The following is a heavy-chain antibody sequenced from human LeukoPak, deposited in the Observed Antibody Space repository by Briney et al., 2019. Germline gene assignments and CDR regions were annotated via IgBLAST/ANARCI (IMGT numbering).Heavy chain of an antibody. CDR1: GFTFSSYA. V-gene: IGHV3-30-3*01. CDR3: ARDDVGSY. J-gene: IGHJ4*02. CDR2: ISYDGSNK. D-gene: IGHD2-15*01. Sequence: GGSLRLSCAASGFTFSSYAMHWVRQAPGKGLEWVAVISYDGSNKYYADSVKGRFTISRDNSKNTLYLQMNSLRAEDTAVYYCARDDVGSYWGQGTLVTVSS.